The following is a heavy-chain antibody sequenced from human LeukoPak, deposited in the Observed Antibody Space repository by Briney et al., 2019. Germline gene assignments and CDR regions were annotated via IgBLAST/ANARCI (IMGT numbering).Heavy chain of an antibody. V-gene: IGHV3-23*01. CDR3: AKDDAWIRFGE. CDR1: GFTFSNHG. Sequence: GGTLRLSCAASGFTFSNHGMNWVRQAPGKGLEWVSGISPSGDIKYYADSVKGRFTISRDNSKKTLYLEVSSLTGEDTAVYYCAKDDAWIRFGEWSQGTLVTVSS. D-gene: IGHD3-10*01. CDR2: ISPSGDIK. J-gene: IGHJ4*02.